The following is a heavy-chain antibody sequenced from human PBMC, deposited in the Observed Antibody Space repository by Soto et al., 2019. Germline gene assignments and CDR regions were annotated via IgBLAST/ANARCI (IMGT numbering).Heavy chain of an antibody. CDR3: SRAVGGFTYGYPDY. V-gene: IGHV2-70*01. CDR2: IDWADDK. D-gene: IGHD5-18*01. Sequence: SGPTLVNPTQTLTLTCTFSGFSLSTTGMCVSWIRQPPGKALEWLALIDWADDKHYSTSLKTRLTISKDTSKNQVVLTMTNVEPVDTATYFCSRAVGGFTYGYPDYWGQGTLVTVSS. CDR1: GFSLSTTGMC. J-gene: IGHJ4*02.